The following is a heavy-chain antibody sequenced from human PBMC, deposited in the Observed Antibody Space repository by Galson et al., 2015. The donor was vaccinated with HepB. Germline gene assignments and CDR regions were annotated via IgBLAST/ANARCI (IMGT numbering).Heavy chain of an antibody. D-gene: IGHD4/OR15-4a*01. CDR2: ISTNGATI. J-gene: IGHJ3*02. V-gene: IGHV3-48*04. Sequence: SLRLSCPASGFTFSSYTMNWVRQTPGKGLQWISYISTNGATIHYADSVKGRFTVARDNAKNTMWLQMNSLRAEDTAVYYCATTKFGSGAYWTFDIWGQGTLVTVSS. CDR3: ATTKFGSGAYWTFDI. CDR1: GFTFSSYT.